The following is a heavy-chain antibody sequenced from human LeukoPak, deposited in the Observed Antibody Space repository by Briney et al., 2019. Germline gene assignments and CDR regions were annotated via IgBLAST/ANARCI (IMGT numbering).Heavy chain of an antibody. CDR1: GYTFTSNY. Sequence: ASVKVSCKASGYTFTSNYIHWVRQTPGQGLEWMGMIYPRDGSTSCAQKFQGRVTVTRDTSTSTVHMELSGLRSEDTAVYYCARDQEGFDYWGQGTLVTVSS. CDR2: IYPRDGST. V-gene: IGHV1-46*01. CDR3: ARDQEGFDY. J-gene: IGHJ4*02.